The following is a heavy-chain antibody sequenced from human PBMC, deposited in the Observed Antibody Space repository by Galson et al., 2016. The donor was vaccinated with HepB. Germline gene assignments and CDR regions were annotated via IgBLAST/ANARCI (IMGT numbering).Heavy chain of an antibody. D-gene: IGHD3-16*01. Sequence: SLRLSCAASGFTFNTYTMHWVRQAPGKGLEWVSSISSSSDYIYYSDSVRGRVTTSRDNARNSLYLRMDSLRAEDTAVYFCSRGGGMYYSMDVWGQGTAVTV. V-gene: IGHV3-21*01. CDR3: SRGGGMYYSMDV. CDR1: GFTFNTYT. J-gene: IGHJ6*02. CDR2: ISSSSDYI.